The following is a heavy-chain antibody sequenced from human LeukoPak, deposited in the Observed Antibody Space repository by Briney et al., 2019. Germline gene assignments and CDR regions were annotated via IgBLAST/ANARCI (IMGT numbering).Heavy chain of an antibody. CDR3: ARATTHIGVVPAASRLDHYYYKDV. D-gene: IGHD2-2*01. CDR1: GVSYCGFY. V-gene: IGHV4-34*01. Sequence: SETLSFTCAVYGVSYCGFYWGRLRPPKGQGREWRGELNHSGTTNANTFLNSRVTISVTTSKKPFSLKIRPVTDEASAVYYCARATTHIGVVPAASRLDHYYYKDVWGKRTKGTVSS. J-gene: IGHJ6*03. CDR2: LNHSGTT.